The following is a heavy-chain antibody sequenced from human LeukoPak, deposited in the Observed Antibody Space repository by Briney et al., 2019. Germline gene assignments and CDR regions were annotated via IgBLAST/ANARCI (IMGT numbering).Heavy chain of an antibody. Sequence: SQTLSLTRAVSGGSISSGGYSWSWIRQPPGKGLEWIGYIYHSGSTYYNPSLKSRVTISVDRSKNQFSLKLSSVTAADTAVYYCARVSGYYYDSSGYYDIRDAFDIWGQGTMVTVSS. D-gene: IGHD3-22*01. CDR1: GGSISSGGYS. V-gene: IGHV4-30-2*01. CDR3: ARVSGYYYDSSGYYDIRDAFDI. J-gene: IGHJ3*02. CDR2: IYHSGST.